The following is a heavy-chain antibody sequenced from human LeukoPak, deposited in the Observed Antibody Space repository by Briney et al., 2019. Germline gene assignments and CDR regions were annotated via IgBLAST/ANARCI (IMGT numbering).Heavy chain of an antibody. V-gene: IGHV3-30*18. CDR3: AKDVGSYFLNNWFDP. D-gene: IGHD1-26*01. CDR1: GFTFSSYG. CDR2: ISYDGGNK. J-gene: IGHJ5*02. Sequence: GGSLRLSCAASGFTFSSYGMHWVRQAPGKGLEWVAVISYDGGNKYYADSVKGRFTISRDNSKNTLYLQMNSLRAGDTAVYYCAKDVGSYFLNNWFDPWGQGTLVTVSS.